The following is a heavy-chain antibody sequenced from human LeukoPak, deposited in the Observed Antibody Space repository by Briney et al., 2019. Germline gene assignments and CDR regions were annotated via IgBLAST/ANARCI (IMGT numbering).Heavy chain of an antibody. CDR2: INHSGST. CDR3: GRDDSMAIDY. Sequence: SETLSLTCAVYGGSFSGYYWSWIRQPPGKGLEWIGEINHSGSTNYNPSLKSRVTISVDTSKNQFSLKLSSVTAADTAVYYCGRDDSMAIDYWGQGTLVTAPS. V-gene: IGHV4-34*01. J-gene: IGHJ4*02. CDR1: GGSFSGYY. D-gene: IGHD2/OR15-2a*01.